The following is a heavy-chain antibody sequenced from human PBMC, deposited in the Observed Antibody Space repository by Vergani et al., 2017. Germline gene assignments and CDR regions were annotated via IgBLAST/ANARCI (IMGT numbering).Heavy chain of an antibody. CDR1: GFTFIMHA. Sequence: EVQLLESGGDLVQPGGSLRLSGAASGFTFIMHAMSWVRQAPGKGLEWGSTLSASDRLTHYADSVKGRFTISRDNSKNTLFLHMNSLRPEDTAVYYCAKVGRSEVAGTFGAFDIWGQGTMVTVSS. D-gene: IGHD6-19*01. J-gene: IGHJ3*02. V-gene: IGHV3-23*01. CDR3: AKVGRSEVAGTFGAFDI. CDR2: LSASDRLT.